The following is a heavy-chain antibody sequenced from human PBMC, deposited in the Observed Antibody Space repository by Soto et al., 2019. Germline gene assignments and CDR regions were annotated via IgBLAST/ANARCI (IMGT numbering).Heavy chain of an antibody. V-gene: IGHV4-30-2*01. J-gene: IGHJ4*02. CDR1: GGSISSGGYS. CDR2: IYHSGST. Sequence: PSETLSLTCAVSGGSISSGGYSWSWIRQPPGKGLEWIGYIYHSGSTYYNQSLKSRVTISVDRSKNQFSLKLSSVTAADTAVYYCARRYSSSFDYWGQGTLVTVSS. D-gene: IGHD6-13*01. CDR3: ARRYSSSFDY.